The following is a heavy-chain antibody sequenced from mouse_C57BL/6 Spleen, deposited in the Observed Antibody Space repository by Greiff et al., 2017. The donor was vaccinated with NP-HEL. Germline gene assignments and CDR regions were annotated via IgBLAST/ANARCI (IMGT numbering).Heavy chain of an antibody. CDR2: ISGGGGNT. CDR3: ARPVTTVVAHWYFDV. Sequence: EVQLVESGGGLVKPGGSLKLSCAASGFTFSSYTMSWVRQTPEKRLEWVATISGGGGNTYYPDSVKGRFTISRDNAKNTLYLQMSSLRAEDTALYYCARPVTTVVAHWYFDVWGTGTTVTVSS. D-gene: IGHD1-1*01. J-gene: IGHJ1*03. CDR1: GFTFSSYT. V-gene: IGHV5-9*01.